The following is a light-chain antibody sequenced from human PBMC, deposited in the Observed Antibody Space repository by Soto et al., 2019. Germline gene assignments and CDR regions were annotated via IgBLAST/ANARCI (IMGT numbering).Light chain of an antibody. Sequence: DIQMTQSPSTLSASVGDRVTITCRASQSITIWLAWYQQKPGKAPKLLIFDAPSLESGVPSRFSGSGSGTDFTLTISSLQPDDFATYYCQQYNSYSWTFGQGTKVEIK. V-gene: IGKV1-5*01. CDR1: QSITIW. J-gene: IGKJ1*01. CDR3: QQYNSYSWT. CDR2: DAP.